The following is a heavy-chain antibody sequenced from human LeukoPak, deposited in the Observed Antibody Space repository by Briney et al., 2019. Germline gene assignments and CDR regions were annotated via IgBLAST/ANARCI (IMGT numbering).Heavy chain of an antibody. Sequence: ASVKVSCKASGYTFTSYYIHWVRQAPGQGLEWVGIINPSGGSTSYAQKFQGRVAMTRDTSTSTVYMELSSLRSDDTAVYYCARSRTMSDYWGQGTLVTVSS. CDR2: INPSGGST. D-gene: IGHD5-24*01. J-gene: IGHJ4*02. CDR1: GYTFTSYY. V-gene: IGHV1-46*01. CDR3: ARSRTMSDY.